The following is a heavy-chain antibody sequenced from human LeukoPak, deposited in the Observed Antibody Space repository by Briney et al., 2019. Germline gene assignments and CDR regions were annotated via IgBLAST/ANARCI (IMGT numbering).Heavy chain of an antibody. J-gene: IGHJ4*02. CDR2: TNPNSGGT. Sequence: ASVKVSCKASGYTFTGYYMHWVRQAPGQGLEWMGWTNPNSGGTNYAQKFQGRVTMTRDTSISTAYMELSRLRSDDTAVYYCASGPYYDFWSGYLGGFDYWGQGTLVTVSS. D-gene: IGHD3-3*01. CDR1: GYTFTGYY. CDR3: ASGPYYDFWSGYLGGFDY. V-gene: IGHV1-2*02.